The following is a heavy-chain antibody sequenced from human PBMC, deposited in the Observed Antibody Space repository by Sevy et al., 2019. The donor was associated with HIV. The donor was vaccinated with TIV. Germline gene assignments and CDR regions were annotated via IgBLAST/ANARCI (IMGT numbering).Heavy chain of an antibody. Sequence: GGSLRLSCVASAFTFSNDWMTWVRQAPGNGLEWVGHIRSATDGGTTDYAAPVKGRFTISRHDSKNTVYLEMNSLKIEDTGVYFCATLSGNYWGDWLDPWGQGTLVTVSS. CDR2: IRSATDGGTT. D-gene: IGHD5-12*01. V-gene: IGHV3-15*07. CDR3: ATLSGNYWGDWLDP. J-gene: IGHJ5*02. CDR1: AFTFSNDW.